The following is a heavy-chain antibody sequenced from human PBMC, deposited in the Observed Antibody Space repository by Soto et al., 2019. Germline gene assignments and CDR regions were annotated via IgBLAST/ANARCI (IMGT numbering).Heavy chain of an antibody. J-gene: IGHJ5*02. CDR2: INPSGGST. Sequence: ASVKVSCKASGYTFTSYYMHWVRQAPGQGLEWMGIINPSGGSTSYAQKFQGRVTMTRDTSTSTVYMELSSLRSEDTAVYYCARVGQAYDSSGYYYVFWFDPWGQGTLVTVSS. CDR1: GYTFTSYY. V-gene: IGHV1-46*03. CDR3: ARVGQAYDSSGYYYVFWFDP. D-gene: IGHD3-22*01.